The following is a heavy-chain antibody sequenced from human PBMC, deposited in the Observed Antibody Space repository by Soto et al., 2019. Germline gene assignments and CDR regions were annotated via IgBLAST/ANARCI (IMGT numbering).Heavy chain of an antibody. Sequence: QVLLHESGPGLVKPSGTLSLTCTVSGVSISRGDWWSWVRQAPGKELQWIGEIHHSAGTSSHPSLRSRVSLSVDTSKNQFSLNLKSVTAADTGVYYCAILVYDTRLNYLYLDSWGQGLLVTLSS. D-gene: IGHD3-22*01. CDR3: AILVYDTRLNYLYLDS. CDR1: GVSISRGDW. CDR2: IHHSAGT. V-gene: IGHV4-4*02. J-gene: IGHJ4*02.